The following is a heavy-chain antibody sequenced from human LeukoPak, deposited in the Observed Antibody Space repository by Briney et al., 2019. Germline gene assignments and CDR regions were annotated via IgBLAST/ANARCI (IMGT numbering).Heavy chain of an antibody. V-gene: IGHV4-59*08. D-gene: IGHD3-22*01. CDR2: IYYSGST. J-gene: IGHJ2*01. Sequence: SETLSLTCTVSGGSISSYYWSWIRQPPGKGLEWIGYIYYSGSTNYNPSLKSRVTISVDTSKNQFSLKLSSVTAADTAVYYCARSSYYYDSSGYYYGSDYWYFDLWGRGTLVTVSS. CDR3: ARSSYYYDSSGYYYGSDYWYFDL. CDR1: GGSISSYY.